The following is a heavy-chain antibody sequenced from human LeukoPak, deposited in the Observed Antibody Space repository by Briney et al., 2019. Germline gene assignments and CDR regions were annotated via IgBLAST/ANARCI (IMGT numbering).Heavy chain of an antibody. J-gene: IGHJ5*02. CDR2: TYDSGST. V-gene: IGHV4-59*01. D-gene: IGHD4-17*01. Sequence: PSESLSLTCTVSGVSINSNYWSWIRQPPGRGLEWKGYTYDSGSTKGNASLKSRVTISVAPFKNLFSLKLSSVTAADTAVYYCATCRDEFGDYGFTSWGQGTLVIVSS. CDR1: GVSINSNY. CDR3: ATCRDEFGDYGFTS.